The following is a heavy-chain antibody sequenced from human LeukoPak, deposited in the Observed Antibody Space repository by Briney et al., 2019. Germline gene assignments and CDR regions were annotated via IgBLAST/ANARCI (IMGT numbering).Heavy chain of an antibody. D-gene: IGHD3-22*01. Sequence: ASVKVSCKASGYSFTSYDINWVRQAPGQGFEWVGRMNPNSGNTGHAQEFQGRVTMTRDTSMSTAYMELSSLRYEDTAVYYCARGRGYDRTGYVYYFDFWGQGTLVTVSS. CDR2: MNPNSGNT. J-gene: IGHJ4*02. V-gene: IGHV1-8*01. CDR3: ARGRGYDRTGYVYYFDF. CDR1: GYSFTSYD.